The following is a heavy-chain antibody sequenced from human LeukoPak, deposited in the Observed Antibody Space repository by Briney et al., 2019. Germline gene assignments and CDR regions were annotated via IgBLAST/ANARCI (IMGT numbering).Heavy chain of an antibody. CDR1: GGSISSSSYY. D-gene: IGHD2-15*01. CDR3: ARDLGSHAHYYYYMDV. V-gene: IGHV4-39*02. Sequence: SETLSLTCTVSGGSISSSSYYWGWIRQPPGKGLEWIGSIYYSGSTYYNPSLKSRVTISVDTSKNQFSLKLSSVTAADTAVYYCARDLGSHAHYYYYMDVWGKGTTVTVSS. CDR2: IYYSGST. J-gene: IGHJ6*03.